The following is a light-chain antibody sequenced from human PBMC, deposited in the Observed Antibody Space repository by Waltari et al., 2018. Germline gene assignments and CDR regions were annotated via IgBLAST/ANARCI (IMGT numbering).Light chain of an antibody. V-gene: IGLV4-69*01. CDR3: QTGGHGTWV. CDR1: SGHSSNG. J-gene: IGLJ3*02. CDR2: VNSDGSH. Sequence: QLVVTQSPSASASLGASVKLTCTLSSGHSSNGIAWLQQQPEKGPRYLMKVNSDGSHSRGDEIPDRFSGSSSGAERYLPISSLQGEDEADYYCQTGGHGTWVFGGGTKLTVL.